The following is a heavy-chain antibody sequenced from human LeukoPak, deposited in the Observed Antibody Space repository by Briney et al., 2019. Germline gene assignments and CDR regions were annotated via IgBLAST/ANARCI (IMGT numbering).Heavy chain of an antibody. CDR3: ATGPQWELLEAFAFDI. D-gene: IGHD1-26*01. Sequence: ASVKVSCKVSGYTLTELSMHWVRQAPGKGLEWMGGFDPEDSETIYAQKFQGRVTMTEDTSTDTAYMELSSLRSEDTAVYYCATGPQWELLEAFAFDIWGQGTMVTVSS. J-gene: IGHJ3*02. CDR2: FDPEDSET. V-gene: IGHV1-24*01. CDR1: GYTLTELS.